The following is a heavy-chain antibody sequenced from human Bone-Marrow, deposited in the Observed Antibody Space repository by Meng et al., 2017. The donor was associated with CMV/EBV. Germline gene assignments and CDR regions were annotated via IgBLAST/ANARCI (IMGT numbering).Heavy chain of an antibody. CDR3: ASQNILYYDFWSGYYDAFDI. V-gene: IGHV4-39*07. Sequence: SETLSLTCTVSGGSISSSSYYWGWIRQPSGKGLEWIGSIYYSGSTYYNPSLKSRVTISVDTSKNQFSLKLSSVTAADTAVYYCASQNILYYDFWSGYYDAFDIWGQGTMVTVSS. J-gene: IGHJ3*02. CDR2: IYYSGST. CDR1: GGSISSSSYY. D-gene: IGHD3-3*01.